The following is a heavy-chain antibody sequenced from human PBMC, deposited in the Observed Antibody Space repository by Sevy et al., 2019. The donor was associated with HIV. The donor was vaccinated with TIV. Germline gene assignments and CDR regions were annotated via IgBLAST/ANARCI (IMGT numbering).Heavy chain of an antibody. Sequence: GGSLRLSCVASGFTFSAYSMNWVRQAPGKGLEWVSSISSSSTYIYYTDSVRGRFTISRDNAKNSVYLQMSSLRAEDTAVYYCARNLVYRILEEFDPWGQGTLVTVSS. J-gene: IGHJ5*02. CDR3: ARNLVYRILEEFDP. CDR2: ISSSSTYI. V-gene: IGHV3-21*01. CDR1: GFTFSAYS. D-gene: IGHD3-3*01.